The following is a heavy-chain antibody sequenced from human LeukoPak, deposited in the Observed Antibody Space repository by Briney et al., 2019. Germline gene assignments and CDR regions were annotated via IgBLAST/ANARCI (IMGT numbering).Heavy chain of an antibody. D-gene: IGHD6-13*01. J-gene: IGHJ4*02. V-gene: IGHV4-38-2*02. Sequence: SETLSLTCTVSGYSISSGYYWDWIRQPPGKGLEWIGSIYHSGSTYYNPSLKSRVTISVDTSKNQFSLKLSSVTAADTAVYYCARDRRYSSSWYEGDYWGQGTLVTVSS. CDR2: IYHSGST. CDR3: ARDRRYSSSWYEGDY. CDR1: GYSISSGYY.